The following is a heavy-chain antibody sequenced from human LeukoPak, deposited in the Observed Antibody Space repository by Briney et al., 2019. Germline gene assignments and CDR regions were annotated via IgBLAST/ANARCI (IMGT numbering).Heavy chain of an antibody. CDR3: ARHGAARLFDP. V-gene: IGHV4-39*01. D-gene: IGHD6-6*01. CDR2: IYYSGST. J-gene: IGHJ5*02. CDR1: GGSISSSSYY. Sequence: SETLSLTCTVSGGSISSSSYYWGWIRQPPGKGLEWIGSIYYSGSTYYNPSLKSRVTISVDTSKNQFSLKLSSVTAADTAVYYCARHGAARLFDPWGQGTLVTVSS.